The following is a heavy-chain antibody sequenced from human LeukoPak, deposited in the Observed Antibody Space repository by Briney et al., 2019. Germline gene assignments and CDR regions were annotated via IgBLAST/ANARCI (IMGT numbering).Heavy chain of an antibody. CDR2: ISSSGSTI. D-gene: IGHD2-2*01. CDR3: AREMILSTTNGAFDI. CDR1: GFTFSDYY. J-gene: IGHJ3*02. Sequence: PGGSLRLSCAASGFTFSDYYMSWIRQAPGKGLEWVSYISSSGSTIYYADSVKGRFTISRDNAKNSLYLQMNSLRAEDTAVYYCAREMILSTTNGAFDIWGQGTMVTVSS. V-gene: IGHV3-11*01.